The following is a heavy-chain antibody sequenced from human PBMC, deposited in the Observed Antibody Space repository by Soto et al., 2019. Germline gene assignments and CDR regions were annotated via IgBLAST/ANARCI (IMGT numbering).Heavy chain of an antibody. CDR2: IKQDGSEK. D-gene: IGHD3-3*01. Sequence: GSLRLSCAASGFTFSSYWMSWVRQAPGKGLEWVANIKQDGSEKYYVDSVKGRFTISRDNAKNSLYLQMNSLRAEDTAVYYCARDMNYDFWSGYSTYYFDYWGQGTLVTVSS. J-gene: IGHJ4*02. V-gene: IGHV3-7*05. CDR3: ARDMNYDFWSGYSTYYFDY. CDR1: GFTFSSYW.